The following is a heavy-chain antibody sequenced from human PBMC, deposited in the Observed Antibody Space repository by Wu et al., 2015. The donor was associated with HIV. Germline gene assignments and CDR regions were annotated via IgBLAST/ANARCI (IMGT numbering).Heavy chain of an antibody. V-gene: IGHV1-2*02. CDR3: AREPLAAAGDYWYFDL. CDR2: VNPKGGGT. Sequence: QVHLVQSGAEVKKPGASVKVSCKASGFTFTNYYIHWVRQAPGQGLEWMGWVNPKGGGTNYAQNFQGRVTMTTATSTSTAYMELRSLRSDDTAVYYCAREPLAAAGDYWYFDLWGRGTLVTVSS. D-gene: IGHD6-13*01. CDR1: GFTFTNYY. J-gene: IGHJ2*01.